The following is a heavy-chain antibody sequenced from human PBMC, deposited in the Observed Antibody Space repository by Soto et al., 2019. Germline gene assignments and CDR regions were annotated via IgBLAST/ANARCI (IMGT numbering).Heavy chain of an antibody. CDR1: GFTFSSYG. CDR2: ISYDGSNK. CDR3: AKDPYYGSGSYGFDY. V-gene: IGHV3-30*18. J-gene: IGHJ4*02. Sequence: PGGSLRLSCAASGFTFSSYGMHWVRQAPGKGPEWVAVISYDGSNKYYADSVKGRFTISRDNSKNTLYLQMNSLRAEDTAVYYCAKDPYYGSGSYGFDYWGQGTLVTVSS. D-gene: IGHD3-10*01.